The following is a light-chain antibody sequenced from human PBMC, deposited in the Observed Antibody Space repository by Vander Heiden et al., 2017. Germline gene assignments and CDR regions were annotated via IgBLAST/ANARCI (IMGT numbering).Light chain of an antibody. CDR2: GAS. CDR1: QSVSSRF. CDR3: QQYGNSET. Sequence: EIVLTQSPGTLSLSPGEGATLPCRASQSVSSRFLAWYQQRPGQAPRLLIYGASTRATGIPDRFSGSGSGTDFTLHISRLEPEDFALYYCQQYGNSETFGQGTKVEMK. J-gene: IGKJ1*01. V-gene: IGKV3-20*01.